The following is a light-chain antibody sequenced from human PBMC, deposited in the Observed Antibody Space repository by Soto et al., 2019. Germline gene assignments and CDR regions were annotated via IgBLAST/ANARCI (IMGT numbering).Light chain of an antibody. CDR1: QSFTSTY. Sequence: EIVLTQSPATLSLSPGERATVSCRSSQSFTSTYLAWYQQKPGQAPRLLIYGASTRATGVPARFSGSGSGTDFTLTISSLEPEDFAVYYCHQRSNWPPDTFGQGTRLEI. CDR3: HQRSNWPPDT. CDR2: GAS. V-gene: IGKV3-11*01. J-gene: IGKJ5*01.